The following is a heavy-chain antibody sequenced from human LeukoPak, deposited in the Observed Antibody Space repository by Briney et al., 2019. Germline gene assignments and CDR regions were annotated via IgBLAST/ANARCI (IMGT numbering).Heavy chain of an antibody. J-gene: IGHJ4*02. CDR1: GFTFSSYA. CDR3: ARRSRTETSFTGFDY. D-gene: IGHD2/OR15-2a*01. V-gene: IGHV3-23*01. CDR2: ISGSGDTT. Sequence: GGSLRHSCAASGFTFSSYAMSWVRQAPGKGLEWVSAISGSGDTTYYAVSVKGRFTISRDNSKNTLYLQMNSLRADDTALYYCARRSRTETSFTGFDYWGQGSLVTVSS.